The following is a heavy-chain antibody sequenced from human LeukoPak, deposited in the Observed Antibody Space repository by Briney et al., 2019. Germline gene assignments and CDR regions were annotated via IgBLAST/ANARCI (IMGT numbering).Heavy chain of an antibody. CDR2: IIPIFGTA. J-gene: IGHJ4*02. Sequence: ASVKVSCKASGGTFSSYAISWVRQAPGQGLEWMGRIIPIFGTANYAQKFQGRVTITTDESTSTACMELSSLRSEDTAVYYCATAMYYYDSSGYYSSYFDYWGQGTLVTVSS. D-gene: IGHD3-22*01. CDR1: GGTFSSYA. V-gene: IGHV1-69*05. CDR3: ATAMYYYDSSGYYSSYFDY.